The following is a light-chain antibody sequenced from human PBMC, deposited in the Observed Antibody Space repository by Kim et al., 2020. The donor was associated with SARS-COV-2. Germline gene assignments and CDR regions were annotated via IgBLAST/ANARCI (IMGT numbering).Light chain of an antibody. V-gene: IGKV3-15*01. J-gene: IGKJ1*01. Sequence: EIVMTQSPATLSVSPGERATLSCRASQSVSSNLAWSRQKPGQPPRLLIYGASSRATGIPASFSGSGSGTEFTLTISSLQSEDFAVYYCQHPGTFGQGTKVDIK. CDR1: QSVSSN. CDR2: GAS. CDR3: QHPGT.